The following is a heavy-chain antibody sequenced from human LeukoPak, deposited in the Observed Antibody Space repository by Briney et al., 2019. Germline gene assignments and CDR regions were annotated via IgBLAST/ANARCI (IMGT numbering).Heavy chain of an antibody. CDR2: IYYSGST. CDR1: GGSISSSSYY. Sequence: PSETLSLTCTVSGGSISSSSYYWGWIRQPPGKGLEWIGSIYYSGSTYYNPSLKSRVTISVDTSKNQFSLKLSSVTAADTAVYYCAREYCSSTSCYWRGTATNFDYWGQGTLVTVSS. CDR3: AREYCSSTSCYWRGTATNFDY. V-gene: IGHV4-39*07. D-gene: IGHD2-2*01. J-gene: IGHJ4*02.